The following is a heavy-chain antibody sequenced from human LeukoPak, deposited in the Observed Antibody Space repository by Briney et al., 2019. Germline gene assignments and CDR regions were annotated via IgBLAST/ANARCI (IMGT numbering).Heavy chain of an antibody. CDR1: GGSISSSSYY. CDR3: AGFPGGVYAGWLQQGGIDYFDY. D-gene: IGHD5-24*01. Sequence: PSETLSLTCTVSGGSISSSSYYWGWIRQPPGKGLEWIGSIYYSGSTYYNPPLKSRVTISVDTSKNQFSLKLSSVTAADTAVYYCAGFPGGVYAGWLQQGGIDYFDYWGQGTLVTVCS. CDR2: IYYSGST. J-gene: IGHJ4*02. V-gene: IGHV4-39*07.